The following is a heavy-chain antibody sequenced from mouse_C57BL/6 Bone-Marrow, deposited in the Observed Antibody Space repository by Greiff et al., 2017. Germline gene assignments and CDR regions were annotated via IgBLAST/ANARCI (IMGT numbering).Heavy chain of an antibody. CDR1: GYTFTSYW. V-gene: IGHV1-69*01. CDR3: ARDGAGLPSWYFDV. J-gene: IGHJ1*03. Sequence: VQLQQPGAELVMPGASVKLSCKASGYTFTSYWMHWVKQRPGQGLEWIGEIDPSDSYPNYNQKFQGKSTLTVDKSSSTADMQLSSLTSEDSAVYYCARDGAGLPSWYFDVWGTGTTVTVSS. D-gene: IGHD2-4*01. CDR2: IDPSDSYP.